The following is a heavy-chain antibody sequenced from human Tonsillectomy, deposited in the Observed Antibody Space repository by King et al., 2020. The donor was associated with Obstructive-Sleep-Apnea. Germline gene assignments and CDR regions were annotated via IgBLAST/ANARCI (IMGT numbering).Heavy chain of an antibody. CDR3: ARAPYGSGIIDWFDP. CDR1: GGSIGTYY. J-gene: IGHJ5*02. CDR2: IYYSGSS. V-gene: IGHV4-59*01. D-gene: IGHD3-10*01. Sequence: QMQLQESGPGLVKPSETLSLTCTVSGGSIGTYYWSWIRQPPGKGLEWIGYIYYSGSSNYNPSLKRRVTITVDTSKNQFSRMLSSVTAADTAVYYCARAPYGSGIIDWFDPWGQGTLVTVSS.